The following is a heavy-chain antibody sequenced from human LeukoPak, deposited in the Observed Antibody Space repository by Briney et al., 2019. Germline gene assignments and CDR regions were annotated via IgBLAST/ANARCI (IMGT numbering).Heavy chain of an antibody. D-gene: IGHD3-9*01. Sequence: SETLSLTCAVYGGSFSGYYWSWIRQPPGKGLEWIGEINHSGSTNYNPSLKSRVTISVDTSKNQFSLRLSSVTAADTTVYYCARGNILTGYCFDFWGQGALVTVSS. CDR1: GGSFSGYY. J-gene: IGHJ4*02. CDR2: INHSGST. V-gene: IGHV4-34*01. CDR3: ARGNILTGYCFDF.